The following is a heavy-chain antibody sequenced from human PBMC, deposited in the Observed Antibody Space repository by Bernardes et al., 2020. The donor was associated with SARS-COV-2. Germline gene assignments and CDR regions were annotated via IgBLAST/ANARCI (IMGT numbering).Heavy chain of an antibody. CDR1: GGSISSSSYY. J-gene: IGHJ2*01. D-gene: IGHD3-10*01. Sequence: SETLSLTCTVSGGSISSSSYYWGWIRQPPGKGLEWIGSIYYSGSTYYNPSLKSRVTISVDTSKNQFSLKLSSVTAADTAVYYCARHGNYYYGSGSSIDNWYFDLWGRGTLVTVSS. CDR2: IYYSGST. CDR3: ARHGNYYYGSGSSIDNWYFDL. V-gene: IGHV4-39*01.